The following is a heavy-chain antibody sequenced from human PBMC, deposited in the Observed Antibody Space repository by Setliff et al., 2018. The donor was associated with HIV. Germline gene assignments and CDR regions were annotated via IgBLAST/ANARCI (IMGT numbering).Heavy chain of an antibody. D-gene: IGHD3-3*02. CDR3: ARENLLISERGWLHP. CDR2: INVALVKT. J-gene: IGHJ5*02. V-gene: IGHV1-3*01. CDR1: GYPFAAHP. Sequence: ASVKVSCKASGYPFAAHPIQWVRQAPGQRLEWMGWINVALVKTKYSQSLQGRVTISSDTSANTVYMELSSLTSEDTTVYYCARENLLISERGWLHPWGQGTPVTVSS.